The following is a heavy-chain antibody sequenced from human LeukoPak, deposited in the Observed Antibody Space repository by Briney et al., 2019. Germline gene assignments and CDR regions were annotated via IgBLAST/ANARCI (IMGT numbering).Heavy chain of an antibody. CDR3: ARSCRILDIVATIRARLGGNGFDI. CDR1: GGSITSYY. D-gene: IGHD5-12*01. V-gene: IGHV4-4*07. Sequence: SETLSLTCTFSGGSITSYYWSWIRQPAGKGLEWIGRIYSTGSANYNPSLKSRVTMSVDTSENQFSLKLSSVTAADKAVYYCARSCRILDIVATIRARLGGNGFDIWGQGTMVTVSS. J-gene: IGHJ3*02. CDR2: IYSTGSA.